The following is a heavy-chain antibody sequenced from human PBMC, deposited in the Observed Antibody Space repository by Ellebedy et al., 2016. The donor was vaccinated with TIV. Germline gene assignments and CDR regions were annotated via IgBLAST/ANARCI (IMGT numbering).Heavy chain of an antibody. CDR2: ISYRGST. Sequence: MPSETLSLTCTVSGYSISSFYWSWIRQPPGKGLEWIGYISYRGSTNYNPSLKSRVTISEDTSKNQFSLKLSSVTAADTAVYYCARYVYNDKNGNYYYWFDTWGQGTLVTVSS. V-gene: IGHV4-59*01. D-gene: IGHD3-22*01. J-gene: IGHJ5*02. CDR1: GYSISSFY. CDR3: ARYVYNDKNGNYYYWFDT.